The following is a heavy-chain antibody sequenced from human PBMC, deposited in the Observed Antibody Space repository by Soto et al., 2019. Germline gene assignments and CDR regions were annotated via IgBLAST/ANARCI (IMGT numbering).Heavy chain of an antibody. D-gene: IGHD4-17*01. J-gene: IGHJ3*02. CDR2: ISYDGINK. V-gene: IGHV3-30*18. CDR1: GFTFSSYG. CDR3: AKSNGDYPDVFAI. Sequence: GGSLRLSCAASGFTFSSYGMHWVRQAPGKGLEWVAVISYDGINKYYADSVKGRFTISRDNSKNTLYLRMNSLRAEDTAVYYCAKSNGDYPDVFAIPAQGTMVIGSS.